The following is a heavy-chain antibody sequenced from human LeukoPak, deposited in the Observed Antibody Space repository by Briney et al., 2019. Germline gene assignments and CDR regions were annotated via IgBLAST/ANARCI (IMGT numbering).Heavy chain of an antibody. Sequence: ASVKVSCKASGYTFTSYYMHWVRQAPGQGLEWMGIINPSGGSTSYAQKFQGRVTMTRDMSTSTVYMELSSLRSEDTAVYYCARDPWDSSGPQPFDYWGQGTLVTVSS. J-gene: IGHJ4*02. D-gene: IGHD3-22*01. CDR2: INPSGGST. CDR3: ARDPWDSSGPQPFDY. CDR1: GYTFTSYY. V-gene: IGHV1-46*01.